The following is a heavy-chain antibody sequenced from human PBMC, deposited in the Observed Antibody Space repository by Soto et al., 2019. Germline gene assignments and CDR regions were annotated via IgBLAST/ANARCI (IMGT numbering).Heavy chain of an antibody. CDR3: ARDDRVLSRAGMVRGDPRF. Sequence: QVQLVQSGAEVKKPGASVKVSCKASGYTFASYGISWVRQAPGQGLEWMGWISAYNGNTNYAQKLQGRVTMTTDTSTSTAYMELRSLRSDDTAVYYCARDDRVLSRAGMVRGDPRFWGQGTMVTVSS. CDR1: GYTFASYG. V-gene: IGHV1-18*04. J-gene: IGHJ3*01. CDR2: ISAYNGNT. D-gene: IGHD3-10*01.